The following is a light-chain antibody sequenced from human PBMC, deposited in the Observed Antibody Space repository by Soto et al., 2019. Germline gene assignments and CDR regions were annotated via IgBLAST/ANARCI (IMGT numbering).Light chain of an antibody. CDR2: GAS. Sequence: DIVMTQSPATLSVSPGERATLSCRARQSVSSNLAWYQQKPGQAPRLLIYGASTSATGIPARFSGSGSGTEFTLTISSLQSEDFAVYYCQQYNNWPPGTFGGGTKVEIK. CDR3: QQYNNWPPGT. J-gene: IGKJ4*01. CDR1: QSVSSN. V-gene: IGKV3-15*01.